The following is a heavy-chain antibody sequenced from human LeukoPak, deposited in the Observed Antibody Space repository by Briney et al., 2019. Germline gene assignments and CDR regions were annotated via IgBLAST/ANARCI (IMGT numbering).Heavy chain of an antibody. CDR3: AREPTKEYYYGSGSYLVPNYYYYYGMDV. D-gene: IGHD3-10*01. CDR2: INPNSGGT. CDR1: GYTFTGYY. J-gene: IGHJ6*02. Sequence: ASVKVSCKASGYTFTGYYMHWVRQAPGQGLEWMGWINPNSGGTNYGQKFQGRVTMTRDTSISTAYMELSRLRSDDTAVYYCAREPTKEYYYGSGSYLVPNYYYYYGMDVWGQGTTVTVSS. V-gene: IGHV1-2*02.